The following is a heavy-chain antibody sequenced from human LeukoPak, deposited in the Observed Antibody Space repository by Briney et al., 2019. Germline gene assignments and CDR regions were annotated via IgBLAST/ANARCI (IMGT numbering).Heavy chain of an antibody. V-gene: IGHV3-23*01. J-gene: IGHJ4*02. D-gene: IGHD3-22*01. CDR2: ISGSGGST. Sequence: PGGSLRLSCAASGFTFSSYAMSWVRQAPGKGLEWVSAISGSGGSTYYAGSVKGRFTISRDNSKNTLYLQMNSLRAEDTAVYYCAKVGSSGYLIGYWGQGTLVTVSS. CDR1: GFTFSSYA. CDR3: AKVGSSGYLIGY.